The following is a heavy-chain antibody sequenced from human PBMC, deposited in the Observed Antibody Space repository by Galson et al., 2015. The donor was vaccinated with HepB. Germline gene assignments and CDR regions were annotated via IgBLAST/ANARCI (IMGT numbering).Heavy chain of an antibody. CDR2: ISSSSRTI. J-gene: IGHJ3*02. D-gene: IGHD1-14*01. Sequence: SLRLSCAASGFTFSSYNMNWVRQAPGKGLEWVSYISSSSRTIYYADSVKGRFTISRDNAKNSLYLQMNSLRAEDTAVYYCARGNPGFGAFDIWGQGTVLTVSS. CDR1: GFTFSSYN. V-gene: IGHV3-48*01. CDR3: ARGNPGFGAFDI.